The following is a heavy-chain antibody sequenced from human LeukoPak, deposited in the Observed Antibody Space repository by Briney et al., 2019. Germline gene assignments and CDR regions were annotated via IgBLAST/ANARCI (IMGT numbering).Heavy chain of an antibody. CDR3: ARVGYYYDSSGHWGFFDY. CDR2: ISTYNGNT. V-gene: IGHV1-18*04. Sequence: ASVKVSCKGSGYNFDRYGVNWVRQAPGQGLEWVGWISTYNGNTFYAQKLQGRVTMTTDTSTSTAYMELRSLRSDDTAVYYCARVGYYYDSSGHWGFFDYWGQGTLVTVSS. J-gene: IGHJ4*02. CDR1: GYNFDRYG. D-gene: IGHD3-22*01.